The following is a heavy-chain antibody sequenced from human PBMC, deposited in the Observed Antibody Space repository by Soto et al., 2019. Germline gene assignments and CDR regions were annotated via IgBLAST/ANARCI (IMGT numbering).Heavy chain of an antibody. D-gene: IGHD1-7*01. J-gene: IGHJ5*02. CDR1: GFTFSSYA. Sequence: QVQLVESGGGVVQPGRSLRLSCAASGFTFSSYAMHWVRQAPGKGLEWVAVISYDGSNKYYADSVKGRFTISRDNSKNTLYLQMNSLRAEDTAVYYCARDPEIRVTGTTHWFDPWGQGTLVTVSS. V-gene: IGHV3-30-3*01. CDR2: ISYDGSNK. CDR3: ARDPEIRVTGTTHWFDP.